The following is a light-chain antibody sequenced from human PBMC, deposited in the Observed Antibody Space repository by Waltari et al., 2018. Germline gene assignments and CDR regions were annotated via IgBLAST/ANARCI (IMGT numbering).Light chain of an antibody. CDR3: QVYGSSPLT. Sequence: ILLTQFPGTLSLSPGATATFSCRASQSVFSSYIGWYQQKPGQAPRLLIYGAPNRATDIPDRFSGSGSGTDFTLTISRLEPEDFAVYYCQVYGSSPLTFGGGTKVEI. V-gene: IGKV3-20*01. J-gene: IGKJ4*01. CDR2: GAP. CDR1: QSVFSSY.